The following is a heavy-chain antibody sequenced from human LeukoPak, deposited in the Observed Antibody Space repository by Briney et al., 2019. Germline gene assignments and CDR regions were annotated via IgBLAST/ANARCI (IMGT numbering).Heavy chain of an antibody. CDR1: GFTFSNYA. D-gene: IGHD5-18*01. CDR3: AGRPTGYSSGYVY. V-gene: IGHV3-23*01. CDR2: ISGSAGKI. Sequence: QAGGSLRLSCVASGFTFSNYAMSWVRQAPEKGLDWVSVISGSAGKIRYADSVNGRFTISRDNSENTVYLQMNNLRAEDTALYYCAGRPTGYSSGYVYWGQGALVTVSS. J-gene: IGHJ4*02.